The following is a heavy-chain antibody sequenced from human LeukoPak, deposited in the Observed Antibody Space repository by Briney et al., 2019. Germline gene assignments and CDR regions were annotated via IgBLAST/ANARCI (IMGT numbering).Heavy chain of an antibody. J-gene: IGHJ4*02. CDR2: INPSAGST. Sequence: GASVKVSCKASSYTFTAYYMHWVRQALGHRLEWMTIINPSAGSTTYAQKFQGRVAMTRDTSTSTVYMELSSLSSEDTAVYYCARDRRYNDYDYCFDYWGQGTLVTVSS. CDR1: SYTFTAYY. V-gene: IGHV1-46*01. D-gene: IGHD5-12*01. CDR3: ARDRRYNDYDYCFDY.